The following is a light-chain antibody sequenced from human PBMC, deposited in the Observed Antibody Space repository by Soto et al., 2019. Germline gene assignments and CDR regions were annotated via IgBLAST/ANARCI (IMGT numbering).Light chain of an antibody. Sequence: EIVLTQSPGTLSLSPWERATLSCRPSQSVSSYYLAWYQQKPGQAPRLLIYDASNRATGIPARFSGSGSGTDSTLTISSLEPEDFAVYYCQQRSNWPPITFGQGTRLEIK. CDR2: DAS. CDR3: QQRSNWPPIT. CDR1: QSVSSY. V-gene: IGKV3-11*01. J-gene: IGKJ5*01.